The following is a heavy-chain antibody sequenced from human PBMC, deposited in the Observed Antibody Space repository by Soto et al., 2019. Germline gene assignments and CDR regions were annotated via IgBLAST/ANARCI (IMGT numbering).Heavy chain of an antibody. V-gene: IGHV4-59*01. CDR3: ASSLTDSGYDLSYYFDY. J-gene: IGHJ4*02. Sequence: SETLSLTCTVSGGSISSYYWSWIRQPPGKGLEWIGYIYYSGSTNYNPSLKSRVTISVDTSKNQFSLKLSSVTAADTAVYYCASSLTDSGYDLSYYFDYWGQGTLVTVSS. CDR1: GGSISSYY. CDR2: IYYSGST. D-gene: IGHD5-12*01.